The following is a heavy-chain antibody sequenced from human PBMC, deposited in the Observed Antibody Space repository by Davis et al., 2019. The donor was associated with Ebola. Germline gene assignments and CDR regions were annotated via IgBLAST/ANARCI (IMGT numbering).Heavy chain of an antibody. CDR1: GFTFSGSA. CDR3: TAAAGIFDY. Sequence: GGSLRLSCAASGFTFSGSAMHWVRQASGKGLEWVGRIRTKANSYATAYAASVKGRFTISRDDSKNTAYLQMNSLKTEDTAVYYCTAAAGIFDYWSQGTLVTVSS. D-gene: IGHD6-13*01. J-gene: IGHJ4*02. CDR2: IRTKANSYAT. V-gene: IGHV3-73*01.